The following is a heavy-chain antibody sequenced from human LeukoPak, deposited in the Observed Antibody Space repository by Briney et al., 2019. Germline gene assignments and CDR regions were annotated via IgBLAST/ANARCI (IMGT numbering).Heavy chain of an antibody. CDR3: ARDRRE. Sequence: PSETLSLTCTVSGGTIDDSRYYWGWIRQPPGKGLEWIGSIHSSGNTFYNPSLKSRVTISVDTSNNQFYLKLHSVTAADTAVYYCARDRREWGQGTLVTVSS. J-gene: IGHJ4*02. CDR2: IHSSGNT. V-gene: IGHV4-39*07. CDR1: GGTIDDSRYY. D-gene: IGHD5-24*01.